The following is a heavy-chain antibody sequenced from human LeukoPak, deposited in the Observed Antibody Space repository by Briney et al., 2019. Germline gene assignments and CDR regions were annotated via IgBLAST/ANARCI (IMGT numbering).Heavy chain of an antibody. J-gene: IGHJ4*02. CDR3: AKADHYDILTGYMRGNDY. D-gene: IGHD3-9*01. V-gene: IGHV3-9*01. CDR1: GFTFDDYA. CDR2: ISWNSGSI. Sequence: GRSPRLSCAASGFTFDDYAMHWVRQAPGKGLEWVSGISWNSGSIGYADSVKGRFTISRDNAKNSLYLQMNSLRAEDTALYYCAKADHYDILTGYMRGNDYWGQGTLVTVSS.